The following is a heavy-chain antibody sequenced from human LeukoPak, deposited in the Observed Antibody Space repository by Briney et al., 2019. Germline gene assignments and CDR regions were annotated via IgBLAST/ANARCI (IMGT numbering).Heavy chain of an antibody. CDR1: GFTFSSYG. Sequence: GGPLRLSCAASGFTFSSYGMHWVRQAPGKGLEWVAFIRYDGSNKYYADSVKGRFTISRDNSKNTLYLQMNSLRAEDTAVYYCAKLLYWYIDLWGRGTLVTVSS. CDR3: AKLLYWYIDL. V-gene: IGHV3-30*02. J-gene: IGHJ2*01. CDR2: IRYDGSNK. D-gene: IGHD2-15*01.